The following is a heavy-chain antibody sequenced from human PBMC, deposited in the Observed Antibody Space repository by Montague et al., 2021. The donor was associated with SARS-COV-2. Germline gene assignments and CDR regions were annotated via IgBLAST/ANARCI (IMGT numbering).Heavy chain of an antibody. CDR1: SGSIISSGYY. V-gene: IGHV4-39*02. D-gene: IGHD3-10*01. CDR2: IYYSGTT. J-gene: IGHJ4*02. CDR3: ARGMIRGVTTPFDY. Sequence: SETLSLTCSVSSGSIISSGYYWGWIRQPPGKELEWIGNIYYSGTTYYNPFLQSRGTISVDTSKNRLSLRLSSVTAADTAVYFCARGMIRGVTTPFDYWGQGSQVTVSS.